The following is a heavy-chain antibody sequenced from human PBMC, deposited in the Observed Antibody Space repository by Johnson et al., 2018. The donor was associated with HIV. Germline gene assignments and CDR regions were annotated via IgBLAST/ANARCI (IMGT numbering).Heavy chain of an antibody. V-gene: IGHV3-30*04. J-gene: IGHJ3*02. CDR3: ARESVVMVSTVNDAFDI. CDR1: GFTFGSYA. Sequence: QVQLVESGGGVVRPGRSLRLSCAASGFTFGSYAMHWVRQAPGKGLEWVAGITWNGSSKDYADSVKGRFTVSRDNSKNTLYLQMNSLRAEDTAVSYCARESVVMVSTVNDAFDIWGQGTMVTVSS. CDR2: ITWNGSSK. D-gene: IGHD5/OR15-5a*01.